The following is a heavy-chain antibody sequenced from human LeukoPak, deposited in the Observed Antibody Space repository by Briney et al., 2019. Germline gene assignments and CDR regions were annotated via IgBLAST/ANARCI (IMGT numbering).Heavy chain of an antibody. CDR3: ARSPSPYSSGWYFDY. D-gene: IGHD6-19*01. J-gene: IGHJ4*02. CDR1: GDSFSINSAA. Sequence: SQTLSLTCAISGDSFSINSAAWNWIRQSPSRGLEWLGRTYQRSKWYNDYAVSVKSRITINPDISKNQFSLQLNSVTPEDTAVCYCARSPSPYSSGWYFDYWGQGTLVTVSS. V-gene: IGHV6-1*01. CDR2: TYQRSKWYN.